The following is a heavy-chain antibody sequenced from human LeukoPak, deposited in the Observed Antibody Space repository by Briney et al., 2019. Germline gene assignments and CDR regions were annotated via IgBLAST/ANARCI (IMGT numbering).Heavy chain of an antibody. D-gene: IGHD6-13*01. CDR3: ARGIRRIAAAGSRFDY. Sequence: SETLSLTCAVYGGSFSGYYWSWIRQPPGKGLEWIGEINHSGSTNYNPSLKSRVTISVDTSKNQFSLKLSSVTAADTAVYYCARGIRRIAAAGSRFDYWGQGTLVTVFS. V-gene: IGHV4-34*01. CDR2: INHSGST. J-gene: IGHJ4*02. CDR1: GGSFSGYY.